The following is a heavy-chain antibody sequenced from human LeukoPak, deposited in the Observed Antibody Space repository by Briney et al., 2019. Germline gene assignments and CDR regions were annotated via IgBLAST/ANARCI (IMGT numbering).Heavy chain of an antibody. J-gene: IGHJ4*02. CDR2: IWEDGSNI. V-gene: IGHV3-33*06. CDR1: GFSFSPYG. Sequence: SGGSLRLSCAASGFSFSPYGMHWVRQAPGKGLEWVAAIWEDGSNIHYADAVKGRFTISRDNSKNTLYLQMNSLRAEDTALYYCAKPIYNSGWYDYWGQGTLVTVAS. CDR3: AKPIYNSGWYDY. D-gene: IGHD6-19*01.